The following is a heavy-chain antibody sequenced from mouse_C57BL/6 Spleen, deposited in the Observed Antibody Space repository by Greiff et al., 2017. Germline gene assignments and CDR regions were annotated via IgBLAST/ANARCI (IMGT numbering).Heavy chain of an antibody. V-gene: IGHV1-26*01. D-gene: IGHD2-4*01. J-gene: IGHJ3*01. Sequence: VQLQQSGPELVKPGASVKISCKASGYTFTDYYMNWVKQSHGKSLEWIGDINPNNGGTSSNQKFKGKATFTVDKSSRTAYMELRSLTSEDSAVYYCANSSYDYDWFAYWGQGTLVTVSA. CDR2: INPNNGGT. CDR1: GYTFTDYY. CDR3: ANSSYDYDWFAY.